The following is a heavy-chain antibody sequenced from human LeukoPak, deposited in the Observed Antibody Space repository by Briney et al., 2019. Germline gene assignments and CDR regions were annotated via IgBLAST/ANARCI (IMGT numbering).Heavy chain of an antibody. CDR2: ISSSSSYV. CDR1: GFTFSSYS. V-gene: IGHV3-21*01. CDR3: AREYSSSGFPYYYYYYMDV. D-gene: IGHD6-6*01. Sequence: GGSLRLSCAASGFTFSSYSMNWVRQAPGKGLERVSSISSSSSYVYYADSVKGRFTISRDNAKNSLYLQMNSLRAEDTAVYYCAREYSSSGFPYYYYYYMDVWGKGTTVTVSS. J-gene: IGHJ6*03.